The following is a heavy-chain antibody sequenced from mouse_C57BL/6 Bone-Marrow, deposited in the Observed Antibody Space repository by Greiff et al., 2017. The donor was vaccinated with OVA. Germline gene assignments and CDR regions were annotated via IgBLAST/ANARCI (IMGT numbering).Heavy chain of an antibody. CDR3: TCRTTVVAVDY. CDR2: ISLKSDNYAT. J-gene: IGHJ2*01. D-gene: IGHD1-1*01. V-gene: IGHV6-3*01. Sequence: EVKLVESGGGLVQPGGSLKLSCVASGFTFSNYWMNWVRQSPEKGLEWVAQISLKSDNYATHYAASVKGSITNSRDDSKRRFYLQMNKLRAEDTGIYYGTCRTTVVAVDYWGQGTTLTVSS. CDR1: GFTFSNYW.